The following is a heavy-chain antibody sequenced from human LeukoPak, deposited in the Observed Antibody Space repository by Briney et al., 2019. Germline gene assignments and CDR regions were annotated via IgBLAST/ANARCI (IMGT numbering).Heavy chain of an antibody. CDR3: ASQLRYFDWLLIGMDV. J-gene: IGHJ6*02. V-gene: IGHV1-3*01. D-gene: IGHD3-9*01. CDR2: INAGNGNT. Sequence: ASVKVSCKASGYTFTSYAMHWVRQAPGQRLEWMGWINAGNGNTKYSQKFQGRVTITRDTSASTAYMELSSLRSEDTAVYYCASQLRYFDWLLIGMDVWGQGTTVTVSS. CDR1: GYTFTSYA.